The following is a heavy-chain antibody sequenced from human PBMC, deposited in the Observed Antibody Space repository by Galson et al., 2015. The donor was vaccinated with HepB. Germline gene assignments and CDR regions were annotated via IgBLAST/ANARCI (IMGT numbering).Heavy chain of an antibody. CDR1: GFTFGDYA. CDR2: IRSTAYGGTT. V-gene: IGHV3-49*03. J-gene: IGHJ4*02. CDR3: TRDYASSSLKFDC. Sequence: SLRLSCAASGFTFGDYAINWFRQAPGKGLEWVGFIRSTAYGGTTEYAASVKGRFTISRDDSKSIAYLQMNSLKTEDTAVYYCTRDYASSSLKFDCWGQGTLVTVSS. D-gene: IGHD6-6*01.